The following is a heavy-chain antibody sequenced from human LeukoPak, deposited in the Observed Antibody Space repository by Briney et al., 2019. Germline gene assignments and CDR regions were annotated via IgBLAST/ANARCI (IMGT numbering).Heavy chain of an antibody. J-gene: IGHJ5*02. CDR3: AREPRGVVVIPRFDP. Sequence: PGGSLRLSCAASGFTFSSYAMHWVRQAPGKGLEWVAVISYDGSNKYYADSVKGRFTISRDNSKNTLYLQTNSLRAEDTAVYYCAREPRGVVVIPRFDPWGQGTLVTVSS. V-gene: IGHV3-30-3*01. CDR1: GFTFSSYA. CDR2: ISYDGSNK. D-gene: IGHD3-22*01.